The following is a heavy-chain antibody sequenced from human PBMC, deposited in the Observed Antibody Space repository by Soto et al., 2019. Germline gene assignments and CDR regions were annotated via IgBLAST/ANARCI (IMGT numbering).Heavy chain of an antibody. J-gene: IGHJ4*02. CDR3: ARGASGNYYLDY. V-gene: IGHV3-74*01. CDR2: INTDGSTT. D-gene: IGHD3-10*01. CDR1: GFTFSSYW. Sequence: EVQLVESGGNLVQPGGSLRLSCAASGFTFSSYWIHWVRQPPGKGLLWVSRINTDGSTTNYADSVKGRFTISRDNAKNTLYVQMNSLRAEDTAVYYCARGASGNYYLDYWGQGALVTISS.